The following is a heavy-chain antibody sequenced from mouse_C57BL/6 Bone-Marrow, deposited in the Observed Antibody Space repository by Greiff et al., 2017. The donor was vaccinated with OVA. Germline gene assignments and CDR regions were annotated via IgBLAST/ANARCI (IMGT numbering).Heavy chain of an antibody. CDR1: GYTFTDYN. CDR2: INPNNGGT. CDR3: ARGPAWFAY. J-gene: IGHJ3*01. V-gene: IGHV1-18*01. Sequence: EVKLQESGPELVKPGASVKIPCKASGYTFTDYNMDWVKQSHGKSLEWIGDINPNNGGTIYNQKFKGKATLTVDKSSSTAYMELRSLTAVDTAVNYCARGPAWFAYWGQGTLVTVSA. D-gene: IGHD3-3*01.